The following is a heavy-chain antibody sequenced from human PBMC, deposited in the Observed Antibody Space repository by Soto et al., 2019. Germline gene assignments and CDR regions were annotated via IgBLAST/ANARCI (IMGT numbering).Heavy chain of an antibody. CDR3: ARDSRRKVYYGSGSSPYYYYGMDV. Sequence: SETLSLTCTVSGGSISSYYWSWIRQPPGKGLEWIGYIYYSGSTNYNPSLKSRVTISVDTSKNQFSLKLSSVTAADTAVYYCARDSRRKVYYGSGSSPYYYYGMDVWGQGTTVTVSS. CDR1: GGSISSYY. V-gene: IGHV4-59*01. CDR2: IYYSGST. D-gene: IGHD3-10*01. J-gene: IGHJ6*02.